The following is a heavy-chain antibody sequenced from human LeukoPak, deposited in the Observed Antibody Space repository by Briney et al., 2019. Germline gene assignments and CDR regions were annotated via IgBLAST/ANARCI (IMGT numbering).Heavy chain of an antibody. CDR2: LTAIGNTI. CDR1: GFTFSDYK. Sequence: PGGSLRLSCAASGFTFSDYKMHGVRQAPGKGLEWVSYLTAIGNTIDYADSVEGRFTISRDNAKNSLYLQMNSLRAEDTAVYFCAREGSSDCHFDYWGQGNLVIVSS. J-gene: IGHJ4*02. CDR3: AREGSSDCHFDY. V-gene: IGHV3-48*03. D-gene: IGHD6-19*01.